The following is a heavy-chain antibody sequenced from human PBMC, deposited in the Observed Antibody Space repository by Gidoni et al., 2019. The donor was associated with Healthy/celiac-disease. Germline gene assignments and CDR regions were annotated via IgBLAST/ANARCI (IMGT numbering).Heavy chain of an antibody. V-gene: IGHV4-39*07. Sequence: QLQLQESGPGLVKPSETLSLTCTVSGVSLSSSSYYWGWLRQPPGKGLEWIGSIYYSGSTYYNPSLKSRVTISVDTSKNQFSRKLSSVTAADTAVYYCARDSLNYGSGIGGGWFDPWGQGTLVTVSS. D-gene: IGHD3-10*01. CDR3: ARDSLNYGSGIGGGWFDP. J-gene: IGHJ5*02. CDR2: IYYSGST. CDR1: GVSLSSSSYY.